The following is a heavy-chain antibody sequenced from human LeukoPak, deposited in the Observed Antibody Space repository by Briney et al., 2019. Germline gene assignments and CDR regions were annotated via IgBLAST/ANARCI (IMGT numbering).Heavy chain of an antibody. J-gene: IGHJ3*01. Sequence: PGGSLRLSCAASGFTFSNHGMHWVRQAPGKGLEWVAFERYDGSKKYYAGSVRGRFTISRDNSKNTVDLHMNSLRPDDTALYSCAKDVQERWLQGHACDVWGQGTMVTVSS. V-gene: IGHV3-30*02. CDR1: GFTFSNHG. D-gene: IGHD5-24*01. CDR2: ERYDGSKK. CDR3: AKDVQERWLQGHACDV.